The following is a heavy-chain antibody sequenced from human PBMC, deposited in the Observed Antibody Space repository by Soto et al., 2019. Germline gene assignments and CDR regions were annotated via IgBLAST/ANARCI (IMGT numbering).Heavy chain of an antibody. V-gene: IGHV1-69*13. J-gene: IGHJ4*02. CDR2: IIPIFGTA. D-gene: IGHD6-13*01. CDR3: ARPGSPGIAEY. CDR1: GGTFSSYA. Sequence: GASVKVSSKASGGTFSSYAISWVRQAPGQGLEWMGGIIPIFGTANYAQKFQGRVTITADESTSTAYMELSSLRSEDTAVYYCARPGSPGIAEYRGKGTLVTVSS.